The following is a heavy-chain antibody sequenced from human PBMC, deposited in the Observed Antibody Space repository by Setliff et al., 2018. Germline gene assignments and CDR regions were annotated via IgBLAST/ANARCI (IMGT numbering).Heavy chain of an antibody. D-gene: IGHD5-18*01. J-gene: IGHJ6*03. Sequence: SVKVSCKASGGTFSSYGISWVRQAPGQGLEWMGGTIPIFGTTDYAQKFQGRATIITDESTSTAFMQLSSLRSEDTAVYYCVREGVDTRSSTDYRYYMDVWGKGTTVTVSS. CDR1: GGTFSSYG. CDR3: VREGVDTRSSTDYRYYMDV. V-gene: IGHV1-69*05. CDR2: TIPIFGTT.